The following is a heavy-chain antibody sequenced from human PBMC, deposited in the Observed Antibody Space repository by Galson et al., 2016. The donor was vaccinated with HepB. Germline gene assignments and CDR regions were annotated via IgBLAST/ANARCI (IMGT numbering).Heavy chain of an antibody. CDR3: ARDLARSFRSGWNAALGWFDP. Sequence: SETLSLTCNVSGGSVSSGSYYWTWIRQPPGKGLEWIGYVYDTGSTVYNPSLKSRVTISSDRSKNQFSLKVSSVTAADTAVYYCARDLARSFRSGWNAALGWFDPWGQGTLVTVSS. D-gene: IGHD6-19*01. J-gene: IGHJ5*02. CDR1: GGSVSSGSYY. V-gene: IGHV4-61*01. CDR2: VYDTGST.